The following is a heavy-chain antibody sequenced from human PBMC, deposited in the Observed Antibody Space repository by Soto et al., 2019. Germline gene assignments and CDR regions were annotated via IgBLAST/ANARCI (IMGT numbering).Heavy chain of an antibody. J-gene: IGHJ4*02. V-gene: IGHV3-7*04. Sequence: EVQLVESGGGLVQPGGSLRLSCAASGFTFSTYWMSWVRQAPGKGLEWVANIKQDGSEKYYVDSVKGRFTISRDNAKNSLYLHMNSLRADDTAVYYCARDLASTTIPNYWGQGTLFTVSS. D-gene: IGHD4-17*01. CDR1: GFTFSTYW. CDR2: IKQDGSEK. CDR3: ARDLASTTIPNY.